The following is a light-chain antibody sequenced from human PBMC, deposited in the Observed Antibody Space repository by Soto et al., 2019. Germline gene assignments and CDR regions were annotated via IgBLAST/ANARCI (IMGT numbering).Light chain of an antibody. V-gene: IGLV1-44*01. CDR2: TND. J-gene: IGLJ1*01. CDR3: AAWDDSLNGYV. Sequence: QSVLTQPPSASGTAGQRVTISCSGSSSNIGSNSVNWYQQLPGTAPKLLIYTNDQRPSGVPDRFSGSKSGTSASLAISGLQSEDEADYFCAAWDDSLNGYVFATGTKLTVL. CDR1: SSNIGSNS.